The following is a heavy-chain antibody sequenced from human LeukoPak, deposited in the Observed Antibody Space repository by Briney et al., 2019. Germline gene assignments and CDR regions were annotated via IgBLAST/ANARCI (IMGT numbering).Heavy chain of an antibody. CDR1: GFTLSNAY. V-gene: IGHV3-15*01. D-gene: IGHD1-26*01. J-gene: IGHJ5*02. Sequence: GGSLRLSCAASGFTLSNAYMSWVRQAPGKGLEWVGRIKNKTNGGTTDYAAPVKGRFTISRDDSKNTLYLQMNSLKTEDTAVYYCTTTIVGVTTWFDPWGQGTLVTVSS. CDR3: TTTIVGVTTWFDP. CDR2: IKNKTNGGTT.